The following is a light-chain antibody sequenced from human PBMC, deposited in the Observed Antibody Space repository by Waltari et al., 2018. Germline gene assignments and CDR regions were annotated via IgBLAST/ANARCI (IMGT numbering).Light chain of an antibody. Sequence: DIQMTQSPSTLSASVGDRVSLTCRASQSISSWLAWYQQKPGKAPKLLIYKASSLEGGVPSRFSGSGSGTEFTLTISGLQPDDFATYYCQHYLSYPLTFGGGTKVEIK. J-gene: IGKJ4*01. V-gene: IGKV1-5*03. CDR1: QSISSW. CDR2: KAS. CDR3: QHYLSYPLT.